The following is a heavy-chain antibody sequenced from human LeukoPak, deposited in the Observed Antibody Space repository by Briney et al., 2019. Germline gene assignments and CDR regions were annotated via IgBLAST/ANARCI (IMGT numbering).Heavy chain of an antibody. CDR2: IWYDGSNK. V-gene: IGHV3-33*01. J-gene: IGHJ4*02. CDR1: GFTFSSYG. CDR3: ARSAGRYDILTGSDY. Sequence: GRSLRLSCAASGFTFSSYGMHWVRQAPGKGLGWVAVIWYDGSNKYYADSVKGRFTISRDNSKNTLYLQMNSLRAEDTAVYYCARSAGRYDILTGSDYWGQGTLVTVSS. D-gene: IGHD3-9*01.